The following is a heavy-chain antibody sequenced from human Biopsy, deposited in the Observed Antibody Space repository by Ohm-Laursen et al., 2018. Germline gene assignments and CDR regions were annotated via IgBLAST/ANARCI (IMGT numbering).Heavy chain of an antibody. CDR1: GGSFNGYF. D-gene: IGHD6-13*01. CDR2: ITQSGST. J-gene: IGHJ6*02. CDR3: ARVPLPGIGAAYQGRFLYGMDV. V-gene: IGHV4-34*01. Sequence: GTLSLTCTVYGGSFNGYFWSWIRQPPGKGLEWIGDITQSGSTNYSPALKSRVTISVDTAKKQFSQSLRSGAAADTAVYYCARVPLPGIGAAYQGRFLYGMDVWGQGTTVSVSS.